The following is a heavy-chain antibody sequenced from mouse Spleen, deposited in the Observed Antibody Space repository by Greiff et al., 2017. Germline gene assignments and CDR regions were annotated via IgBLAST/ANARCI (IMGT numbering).Heavy chain of an antibody. CDR2: ISSGGGNT. D-gene: IGHD2-13*01. V-gene: IGHV5-9*04. CDR1: GFTFSSYA. Sequence: DVKLVESRRGLVKLGGSLKLSCAASGFTFSSYAMSWVRQTPEKRLEWVATISSGGGNTYYPDSVKGRFTISRDNAKNTLYLQMSSLKSEDTAMYYCARGGTSWYFDVWGAGTTVTVSS. CDR3: ARGGTSWYFDV. J-gene: IGHJ1*01.